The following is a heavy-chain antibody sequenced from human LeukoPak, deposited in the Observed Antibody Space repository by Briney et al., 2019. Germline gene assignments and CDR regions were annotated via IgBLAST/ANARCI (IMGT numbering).Heavy chain of an antibody. D-gene: IGHD3-10*01. Sequence: GGSLRLSCAASGFTFSSYGMHWVRQAPGKGLEWVAFIRYDGSNKYYADSVKGRFTISRDNSKNTLYLQMNSLRAEDTAVYYCAKDPSGYGGRLAGSFYYFDYWGQGTLVTVSS. V-gene: IGHV3-30*02. CDR2: IRYDGSNK. CDR3: AKDPSGYGGRLAGSFYYFDY. J-gene: IGHJ4*02. CDR1: GFTFSSYG.